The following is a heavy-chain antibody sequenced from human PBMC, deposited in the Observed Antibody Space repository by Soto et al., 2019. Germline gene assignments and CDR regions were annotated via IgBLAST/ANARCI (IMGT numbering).Heavy chain of an antibody. CDR2: ISSSGSTI. CDR3: ARDTDIDYDSSGYYEYYYYGMDV. D-gene: IGHD3-22*01. Sequence: GSLRLSCAASGFTFSDYYMSWIRQAPGKGLEWVSYISSSGSTIYYADSVKGRFTISRDNAKNSLYLQMNSLRAEDTAVYYCARDTDIDYDSSGYYEYYYYGMDVWGQGTTVTVSS. V-gene: IGHV3-11*01. J-gene: IGHJ6*02. CDR1: GFTFSDYY.